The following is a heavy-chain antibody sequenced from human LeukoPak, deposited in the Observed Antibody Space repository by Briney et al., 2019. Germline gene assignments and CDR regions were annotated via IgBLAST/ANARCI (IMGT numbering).Heavy chain of an antibody. CDR2: IHYSGGIT. CDR3: ARNGEQWLVDY. D-gene: IGHD6-19*01. V-gene: IGHV4-59*08. CDR1: GGSISSYY. J-gene: IGHJ4*02. Sequence: SETLSLTCTVSGGSISSYYWSWIRQPPGKGLEWIGYIHYSGGITYYNPSLKSRVTISVDTSKNQFSLSLSSVTAADTAVYYCARNGEQWLVDYWGQGTLVTVSS.